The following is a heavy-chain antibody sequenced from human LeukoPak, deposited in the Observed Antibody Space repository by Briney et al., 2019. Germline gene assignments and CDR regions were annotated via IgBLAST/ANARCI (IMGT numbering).Heavy chain of an antibody. CDR2: IGGSGGST. CDR3: ASLTTVTSNWFDP. Sequence: GASLRLSCAASGFTFSSYAMSWVRQAPGKGLEWVSAIGGSGGSTYYADSVKGRFTISRDNSKNTLYLQMNSLRAEDTAVYYCASLTTVTSNWFDPWGQGTLVTVSS. J-gene: IGHJ5*02. CDR1: GFTFSSYA. D-gene: IGHD4-17*01. V-gene: IGHV3-23*01.